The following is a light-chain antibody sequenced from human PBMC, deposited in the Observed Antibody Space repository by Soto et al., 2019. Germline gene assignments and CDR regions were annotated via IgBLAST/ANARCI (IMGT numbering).Light chain of an antibody. V-gene: IGKV2-28*01. J-gene: IGKJ4*01. CDR3: RQALQTPLT. CDR1: QSLLHSNGYNY. CDR2: LGS. Sequence: DIVMTQSPLSLPVTPGEPASISCRSSQSLLHSNGYNYLDWYLQKPGQSPQLLIYLGSNRASGVPDRFSGSGSGTDFTLKISRVEAVDVGVYYCRQALQTPLTFGGGTKVEIK.